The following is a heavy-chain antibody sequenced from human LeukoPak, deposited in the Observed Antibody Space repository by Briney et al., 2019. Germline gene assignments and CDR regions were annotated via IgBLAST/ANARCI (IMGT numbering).Heavy chain of an antibody. CDR2: IKSKADGETI. CDR3: STLTSRGLSDS. J-gene: IGHJ4*02. CDR1: GFTFTNAW. Sequence: GGSLRLSCAASGFTFTNAWMNWVRQAPGKGLEWVGRIKSKADGETIDYAAPVKGRFTSSRDDSKNMLYLQMNSLKSEDTAVYYCSTLTSRGLSDSWGQGTLVTVSP. D-gene: IGHD1-20*01. V-gene: IGHV3-15*07.